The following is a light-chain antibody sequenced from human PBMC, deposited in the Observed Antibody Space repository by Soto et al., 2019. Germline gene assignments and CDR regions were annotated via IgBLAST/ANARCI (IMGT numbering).Light chain of an antibody. CDR1: QSVSSY. V-gene: IGKV3-11*01. J-gene: IGKJ3*01. CDR3: HQGSKWAFT. CDR2: DAA. Sequence: EIVLTQSPATLSLSPGERATLSCRASQSVSSYLAWYQQKPSQAPRRLIYDAANRATGIPARFSGSGSGTDSTLTISSLEHEYFAVYYCHQGSKWAFTFGPGTKVDIK.